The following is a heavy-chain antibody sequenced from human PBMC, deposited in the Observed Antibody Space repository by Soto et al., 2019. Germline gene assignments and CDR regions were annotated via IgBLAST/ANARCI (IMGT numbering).Heavy chain of an antibody. Sequence: SETLSLTCTVSGGSISSGDYYWSWIRQPPGKGLEWIGYIYYSGSTYYNPSLKSRVTISVDTSKNQFSLKLSSVTAADTAVYYCARAPRQLVRGAINWFDPWGQGTLVTVSS. D-gene: IGHD6-13*01. CDR2: IYYSGST. J-gene: IGHJ5*02. V-gene: IGHV4-30-4*01. CDR1: GGSISSGDYY. CDR3: ARAPRQLVRGAINWFDP.